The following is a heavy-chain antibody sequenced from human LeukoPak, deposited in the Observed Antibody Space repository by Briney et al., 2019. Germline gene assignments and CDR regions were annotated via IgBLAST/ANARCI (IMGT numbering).Heavy chain of an antibody. Sequence: GGSLRLSCAASGFTFSSYAMHWVRQAPGKGLEWVAVISYDGSNKYYADSAKGRFTISRDNSKNTLYLQMNSLRAEDTAVYYCASLEIVVMVAVPFESNWFDPWGQGTLVTVSS. CDR1: GFTFSSYA. V-gene: IGHV3-30-3*01. J-gene: IGHJ5*02. CDR2: ISYDGSNK. D-gene: IGHD2-15*01. CDR3: ASLEIVVMVAVPFESNWFDP.